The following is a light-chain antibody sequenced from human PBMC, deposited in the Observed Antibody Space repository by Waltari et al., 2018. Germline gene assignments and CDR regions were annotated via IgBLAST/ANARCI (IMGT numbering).Light chain of an antibody. CDR3: CSYVGSSTSYV. Sequence: QSALTQPAPVSGSPGQSITISCTGVSNDVGTDNLVAWYQQYPGKAPKLMIYEASKRPCGLFTRCYGSKSGNTASWTIPGLQAEDEADYFCCSYVGSSTSYVFGIGTKVTVL. CDR1: SNDVGTDNL. V-gene: IGLV2-23*01. J-gene: IGLJ1*01. CDR2: EAS.